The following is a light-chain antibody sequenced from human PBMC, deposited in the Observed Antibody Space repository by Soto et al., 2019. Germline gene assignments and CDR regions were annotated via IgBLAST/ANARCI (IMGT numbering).Light chain of an antibody. CDR2: GAS. Sequence: EIVLTQSPGTLSLSPGERAILSCRASQSITSNFLAWYQQKPGQAPRLLIYGASTRAAGVPDRFSGSGSGPDFTLTITRLEPEDFAVYYCQQYGRSPLMYTFGQGTKLGVK. J-gene: IGKJ2*01. V-gene: IGKV3-20*01. CDR3: QQYGRSPLMYT. CDR1: QSITSNF.